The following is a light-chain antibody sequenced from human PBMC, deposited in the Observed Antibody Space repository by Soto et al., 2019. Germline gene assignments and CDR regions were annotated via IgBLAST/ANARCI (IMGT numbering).Light chain of an antibody. J-gene: IGLJ1*01. CDR3: SSYTRSSNYL. CDR2: EVS. Sequence: QSVLTQPASVSRYPGQSITISCTGTSSDVGDYNYVSWYQQVPGKAPKVMIYEVSNRPSGVSNRFSGYKSGITAFLTISGLQAVDEAHYYCSSYTRSSNYLFCKGTKLT. V-gene: IGLV2-14*01. CDR1: SSDVGDYNY.